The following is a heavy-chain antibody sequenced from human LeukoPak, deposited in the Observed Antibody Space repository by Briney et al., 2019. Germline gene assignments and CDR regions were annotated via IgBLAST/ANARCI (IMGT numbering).Heavy chain of an antibody. Sequence: PGGSLRLSCAASGFTFSNYSMNWVRQAPGKGLEWVSSISSSSSYIYYADSVKGRFTISRDNAKNSLYLQMNSLRAEDTAVYYCASGYCGGDCYGIDYWGQGTLVTVSS. J-gene: IGHJ4*02. V-gene: IGHV3-21*01. CDR2: ISSSSSYI. CDR3: ASGYCGGDCYGIDY. CDR1: GFTFSNYS. D-gene: IGHD2-21*02.